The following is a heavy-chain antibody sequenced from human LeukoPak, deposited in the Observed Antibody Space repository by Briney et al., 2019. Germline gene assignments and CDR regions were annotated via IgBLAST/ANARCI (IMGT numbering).Heavy chain of an antibody. CDR1: GGSFSGYY. J-gene: IGHJ4*02. CDR2: INHSGST. V-gene: IGHV4-34*01. CDR3: ARGRLGRSPPDTVRRVTPLPNFDY. Sequence: SETLSLTCAVCGGSFSGYYWSWIRQPPGKGREWMGEINHSGSTNYNPSLQSRVTISVDTSKNQFSLNLRYVPAADTAVYYCARGRLGRSPPDTVRRVTPLPNFDYWGQGTLVTVSS. D-gene: IGHD3-10*01.